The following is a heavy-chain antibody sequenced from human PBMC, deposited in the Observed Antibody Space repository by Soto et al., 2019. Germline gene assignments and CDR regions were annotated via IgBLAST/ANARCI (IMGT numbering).Heavy chain of an antibody. J-gene: IGHJ4*02. CDR2: IIPILGIT. CDR3: ATTDVDTGMVMVILDY. Sequence: QVQLVQSGAEVRKPGSSVKVSCEASGGTFSTYTFNWVRQAPGQGLEWMGRIIPILGITNYAQKFQGRVTLTADNSTSTAYMDLSSLRSEDTAVYYCATTDVDTGMVMVILDYWGQGTLVTVSS. CDR1: GGTFSTYT. V-gene: IGHV1-69*02. D-gene: IGHD5-18*01.